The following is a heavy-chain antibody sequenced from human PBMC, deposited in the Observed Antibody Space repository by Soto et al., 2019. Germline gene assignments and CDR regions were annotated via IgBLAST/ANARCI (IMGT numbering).Heavy chain of an antibody. CDR2: IYHSGST. V-gene: IGHV4-30-2*01. Sequence: QLQLQESGSGLVKPSQTLSLTCAVSGGSISSGGYSWSWIRQPPGKGLEWIGYIYHSGSTYYNPYLNSRVTISVDRSKNQFSLKLSSVTAADTAVYYCASLYGADPFDYWGQGTLVTVSS. D-gene: IGHD4-17*01. CDR1: GGSISSGGYS. J-gene: IGHJ4*02. CDR3: ASLYGADPFDY.